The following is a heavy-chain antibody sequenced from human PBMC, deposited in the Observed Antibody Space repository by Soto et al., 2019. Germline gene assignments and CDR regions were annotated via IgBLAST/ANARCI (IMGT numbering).Heavy chain of an antibody. CDR3: TRPRYDGSGTPFDY. D-gene: IGHD3-22*01. Sequence: GGSLRLSCAASGFTFSSYWMHWVRQAPGKGLVLISRISGDGSSTTYADSVKGRFFISRDNAQNTLYLQMNSLRADDTAVYYCTRPRYDGSGTPFDYWGQGTLVTVSS. V-gene: IGHV3-74*01. CDR2: ISGDGSST. CDR1: GFTFSSYW. J-gene: IGHJ4*02.